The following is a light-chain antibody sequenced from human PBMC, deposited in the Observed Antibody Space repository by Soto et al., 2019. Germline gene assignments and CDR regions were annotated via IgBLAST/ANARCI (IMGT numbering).Light chain of an antibody. CDR1: QSVSNN. CDR2: AVS. CDR3: QQRSNWPPWT. Sequence: ILIAQSPATLSGSPGEIASLSCRASQSVSNNLAWYQQKPGQAPRLLIYAVSSRPAGIPARFSGSGSGTEFTLTISRREPEDFAVYYCQQRSNWPPWTLGQGTKVDIK. V-gene: IGKV3-15*01. J-gene: IGKJ1*01.